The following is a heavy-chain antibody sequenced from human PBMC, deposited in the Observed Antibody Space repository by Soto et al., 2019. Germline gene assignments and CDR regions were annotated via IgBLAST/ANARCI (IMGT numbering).Heavy chain of an antibody. V-gene: IGHV1-18*01. CDR3: AGYCSSTSCPRSPFYGDYETGPFDP. CDR2: ISAYNGNT. Sequence: ASVKVSCKASGYTVTSYGISWVRQAPGQGLEWMGWISAYNGNTNYAQKLQGRVTMTTDTSTSTAYMELRSLRSDDTAVYYCAGYCSSTSCPRSPFYGDYETGPFDPWGQGTLVTVSS. J-gene: IGHJ5*02. CDR1: GYTVTSYG. D-gene: IGHD2-2*01.